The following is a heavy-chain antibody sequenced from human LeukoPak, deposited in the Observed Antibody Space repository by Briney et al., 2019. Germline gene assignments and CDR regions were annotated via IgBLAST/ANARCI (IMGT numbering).Heavy chain of an antibody. Sequence: GGSLRLSCAASGFTFSDFAMSWVRQPPGKGLEWVSVISGSGFTTYYSASVKGRFTTSRDNSKNTLCLQMNSLRAEDTAVYYCAKYDSSGYYFDYWGQGTLVTVSS. CDR3: AKYDSSGYYFDY. V-gene: IGHV3-23*01. D-gene: IGHD3-22*01. CDR2: ISGSGFTT. J-gene: IGHJ4*02. CDR1: GFTFSDFA.